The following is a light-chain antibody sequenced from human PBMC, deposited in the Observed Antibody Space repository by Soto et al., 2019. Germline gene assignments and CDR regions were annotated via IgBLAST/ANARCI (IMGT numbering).Light chain of an antibody. V-gene: IGLV2-14*01. CDR3: SSYTSSSTLYV. CDR2: EVS. J-gene: IGLJ1*01. CDR1: SSDVGGYNY. Sequence: QSARAQPASVSGSPGQSITISCTGTSSDVGGYNYVSWYQQYPGKAPKLMIYEVSNRPSGVSNRFSGSKSGNTASLTISGLQAEDEADYYCSSYTSSSTLYVFGTGTKVTVL.